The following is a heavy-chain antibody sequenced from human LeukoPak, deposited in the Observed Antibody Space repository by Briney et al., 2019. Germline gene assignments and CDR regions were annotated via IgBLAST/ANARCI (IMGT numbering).Heavy chain of an antibody. J-gene: IGHJ4*02. CDR1: GGSISSGSYY. CDR3: AREWGLYYGSGSYIDY. Sequence: SETLSLTCTVSGGSISSGSYYWSWIRQPAGKGLEWIGRIYTSGSTNYNPSLKSRVTMSVDTSKNQFSLKLSSVTAADTAVYYCAREWGLYYGSGSYIDYWGQGTLVTVSS. V-gene: IGHV4-61*02. D-gene: IGHD3-10*01. CDR2: IYTSGST.